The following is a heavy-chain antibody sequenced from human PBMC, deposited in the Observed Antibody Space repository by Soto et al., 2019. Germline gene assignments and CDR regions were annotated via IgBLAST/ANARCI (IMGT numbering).Heavy chain of an antibody. CDR2: ISSSSSYI. D-gene: IGHD5-12*01. CDR3: ARDVSKYSGYDFDY. J-gene: IGHJ4*02. CDR1: GFTFSSYS. V-gene: IGHV3-21*01. Sequence: EVQLVESGGGLVKPGGSLRLSCAASGFTFSSYSMNWVRQAPGKGLEWVSSISSSSSYIYYADSVKGRFTISRDNAKNSLYLQMNSLRAEDTAVYYCARDVSKYSGYDFDYWGQGTLVTVSS.